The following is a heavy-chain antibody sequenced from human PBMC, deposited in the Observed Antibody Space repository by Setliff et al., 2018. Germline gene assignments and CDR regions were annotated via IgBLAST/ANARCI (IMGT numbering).Heavy chain of an antibody. V-gene: IGHV1-18*01. CDR1: GYNLDDFG. CDR2: IRPYIGHT. D-gene: IGHD3-22*01. J-gene: IGHJ3*02. CDR3: ARVVAHTHFYDRSDYYFDGLDI. Sequence: ASVKVPCKASGYNLDDFGINWLRQAPGQGLEWMGWIRPYIGHTIYAQKFQGRVTMTTDAPTSTAYTELTSLRHDGTAVYYCARVVAHTHFYDRSDYYFDGLDIWGQGAKVTVSS.